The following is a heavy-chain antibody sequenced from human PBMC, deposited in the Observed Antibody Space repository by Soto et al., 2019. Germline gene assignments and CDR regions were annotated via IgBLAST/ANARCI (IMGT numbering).Heavy chain of an antibody. J-gene: IGHJ6*02. CDR3: ACPPRGYSSGMDV. Sequence: QVQLVQSGAEVKKPGSSVKVSCKASGGTFSSYAISWVRQAPGQGREWMGGRIPIFGTANYAQKFQGRVKMTADESTSTSNMELSSLRSEDTAVYYFACPPRGYSSGMDVWGQGTKVTVAS. D-gene: IGHD6-13*01. CDR1: GGTFSSYA. V-gene: IGHV1-69*01. CDR2: RIPIFGTA.